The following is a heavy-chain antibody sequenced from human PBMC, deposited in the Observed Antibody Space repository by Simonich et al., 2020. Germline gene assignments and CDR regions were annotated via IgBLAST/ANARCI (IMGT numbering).Heavy chain of an antibody. J-gene: IGHJ4*02. CDR3: ARASRGTWWYYYFDY. CDR1: GYTFTSYG. CDR2: LSAYTDTT. D-gene: IGHD2-15*01. V-gene: IGHV1-18*01. Sequence: QVQLVQSGAEVKKTGASVKVSCKASGYTFTSYGISWVRQAPGHGLEWMGWLSAYTDTTNYAQKLHGRVTMTTDTSTSTAYMELSSLRSDDTAVYYCARASRGTWWYYYFDYWGQGTLVTVSS.